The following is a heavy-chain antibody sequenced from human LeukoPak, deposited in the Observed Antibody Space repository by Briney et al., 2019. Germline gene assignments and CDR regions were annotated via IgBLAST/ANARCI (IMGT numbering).Heavy chain of an antibody. J-gene: IGHJ6*03. CDR3: ARAVYYYGSGSYYPPYYYYYMDV. CDR2: IYYSGNT. V-gene: IGHV4-59*01. Sequence: PSETLSLTCTVSGDSMTNYYWSWIRQVPGKGLEWIGYIYYSGNTNYNPSLKSRVTISVDTSKNQFSLKLSSVTAADAAVYYCARAVYYYGSGSYYPPYYYYYMDVWGKGTTVTISS. CDR1: GDSMTNYY. D-gene: IGHD3-10*01.